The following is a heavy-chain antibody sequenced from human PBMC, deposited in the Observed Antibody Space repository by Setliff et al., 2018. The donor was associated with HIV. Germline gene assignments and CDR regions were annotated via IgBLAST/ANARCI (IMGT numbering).Heavy chain of an antibody. V-gene: IGHV1-69*05. CDR2: IIPKSDTT. CDR1: GDIFSFYA. D-gene: IGHD1-26*01. J-gene: IGHJ4*02. Sequence: ASVKVSCKASGDIFSFYALSWVRQAPGQGLEWMGKIIPKSDTTTYAQKFQGKVTITRDMSTSTAYMELRSLRSDDTAMYFCARDSALIVGAARFYFDYWGQGTLVTVSS. CDR3: ARDSALIVGAARFYFDY.